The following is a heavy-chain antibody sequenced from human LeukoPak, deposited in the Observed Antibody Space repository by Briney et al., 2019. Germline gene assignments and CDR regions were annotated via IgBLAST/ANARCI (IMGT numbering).Heavy chain of an antibody. CDR1: GFTFSSYG. J-gene: IGHJ5*02. D-gene: IGHD4-17*01. CDR2: IWYDGSNK. V-gene: IGHV3-33*01. Sequence: GGSLRLSCAASGFTFSSYGMHWVRPAPGKGLEWVAVIWYDGSNKYYADSGKGRFTNSRDNSKNTLQLQMNSLRAEDTAVYYCARASLYGDYNWYDPWGQGTLVTVSS. CDR3: ARASLYGDYNWYDP.